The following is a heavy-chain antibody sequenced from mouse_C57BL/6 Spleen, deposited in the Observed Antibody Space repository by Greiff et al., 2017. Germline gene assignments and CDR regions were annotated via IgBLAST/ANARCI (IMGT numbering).Heavy chain of an antibody. V-gene: IGHV1-78*01. Sequence: VQLQESDAELVKPGASVKISCKVSGYTFTDHTIHWMKQRPEQGLEWIGYIYPRDGSTKYNEKFKGKATLTADKSSSTAYMQLNSLTSEDSAVYFCARDGYYGSSSFAYWGQGTLVTVSA. CDR1: GYTFTDHT. D-gene: IGHD1-1*01. CDR3: ARDGYYGSSSFAY. J-gene: IGHJ3*01. CDR2: IYPRDGST.